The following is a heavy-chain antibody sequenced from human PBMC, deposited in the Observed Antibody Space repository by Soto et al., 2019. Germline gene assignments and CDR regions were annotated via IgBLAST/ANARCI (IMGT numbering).Heavy chain of an antibody. Sequence: SETLSLTCTVSGGYISSSGYFWGWIRQPPGKGLEWIGSIYYSGSTYYNPSLKSRVTVSVDTSKNQFSLKLSSVTAADTAVYYCARHPSNFWFDPWGQGTLVTAPQ. V-gene: IGHV4-39*01. CDR3: ARHPSNFWFDP. CDR1: GGYISSSGYF. CDR2: IYYSGST. D-gene: IGHD4-4*01. J-gene: IGHJ5*02.